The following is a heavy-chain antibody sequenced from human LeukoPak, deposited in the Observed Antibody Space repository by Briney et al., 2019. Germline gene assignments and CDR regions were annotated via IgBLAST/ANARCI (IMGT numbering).Heavy chain of an antibody. D-gene: IGHD1-26*01. J-gene: IGHJ4*02. CDR2: SRNKANSYTT. CDR1: GFIFSDHY. V-gene: IGHV3-72*01. Sequence: SGGSLRLSCAASGFIFSDHYIDWVRQAPGKGLEWVGRSRNKANSYTTEYAASVKGRFTISRDDSKNTLYLQMNSLKTEDTTVYYCTTYLDHYSGSYSWGQGTLVTVSS. CDR3: TTYLDHYSGSYS.